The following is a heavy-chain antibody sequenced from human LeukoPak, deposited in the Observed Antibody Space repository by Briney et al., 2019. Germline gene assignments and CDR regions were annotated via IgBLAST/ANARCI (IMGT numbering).Heavy chain of an antibody. CDR1: GGTFSSYA. CDR2: IIPIFGAA. D-gene: IGHD2-2*01. Sequence: SVKVSCKASGGTFSSYAISWVRQAPGQGLEWMGGIIPIFGAANYAQKFQGRVTITADESTSTAYMELSSLRSEDTAVYYCARPDIVVVPAAIGYYGMDVWGQGTTVTVSS. CDR3: ARPDIVVVPAAIGYYGMDV. J-gene: IGHJ6*02. V-gene: IGHV1-69*13.